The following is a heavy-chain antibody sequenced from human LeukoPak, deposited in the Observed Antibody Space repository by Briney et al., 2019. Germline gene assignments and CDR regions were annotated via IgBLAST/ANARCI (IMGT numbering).Heavy chain of an antibody. CDR2: IKQDGSEK. Sequence: GGSLRLSCAASGFAFSDYYMSWVRQAPGKGLEWVANIKQDGSEKYYVDSVKGRFTISRDNAKNSLYLQMNSLRAEDTAVYYCARAEVVAALYYYYGMDVWGQGTTVTVSS. V-gene: IGHV3-7*01. CDR3: ARAEVVAALYYYYGMDV. CDR1: GFAFSDYY. D-gene: IGHD2-15*01. J-gene: IGHJ6*02.